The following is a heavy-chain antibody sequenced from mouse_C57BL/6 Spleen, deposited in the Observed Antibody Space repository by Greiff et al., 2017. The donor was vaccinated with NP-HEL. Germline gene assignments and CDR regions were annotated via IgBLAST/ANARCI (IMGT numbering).Heavy chain of an antibody. J-gene: IGHJ4*01. D-gene: IGHD2-1*01. CDR3: ARGIYYGNIYAMDY. Sequence: EVKLQESGPGLVKPSQSLSLTCSVTGYSITSGYYWNWIRQFPGNKLEWMGYISYDGSNNYNPSLKNRISITRDTSKNQFFLKLNSVTTEDTATYYCARGIYYGNIYAMDYWGQGTSVTVSS. V-gene: IGHV3-6*01. CDR2: ISYDGSN. CDR1: GYSITSGYY.